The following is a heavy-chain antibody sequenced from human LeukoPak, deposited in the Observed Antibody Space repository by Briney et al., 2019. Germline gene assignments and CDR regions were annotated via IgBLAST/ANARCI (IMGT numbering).Heavy chain of an antibody. CDR1: GGSISSSNYY. V-gene: IGHV4-39*01. J-gene: IGHJ4*02. D-gene: IGHD1-26*01. CDR3: ARYYSGGYGFDY. Sequence: SETLSPTCTVSGGSISSSNYYWGWIRQTPGEGLEWIGYIYYSGSTYYNPSLKSRVTMSVDTSKNQFSLKLSSVTAADTAVYYCARYYSGGYGFDYWGQGTLVTVSS. CDR2: IYYSGST.